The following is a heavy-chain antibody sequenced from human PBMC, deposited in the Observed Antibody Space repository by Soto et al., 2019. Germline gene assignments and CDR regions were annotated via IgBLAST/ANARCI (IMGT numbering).Heavy chain of an antibody. CDR1: GGSISSSSYY. Sequence: LSLTCTVSGGSISSSSYYWGWIRQPPGKGLEWIGSIYYSGSTYYNPSLKSRVTISVDTSKNQFSLKLSSVTAADTAVYYCARHGSGHPVGYCSSTSCYGVYGMDVWGQGTTVTVSS. J-gene: IGHJ6*02. D-gene: IGHD2-2*01. CDR2: IYYSGST. V-gene: IGHV4-39*01. CDR3: ARHGSGHPVGYCSSTSCYGVYGMDV.